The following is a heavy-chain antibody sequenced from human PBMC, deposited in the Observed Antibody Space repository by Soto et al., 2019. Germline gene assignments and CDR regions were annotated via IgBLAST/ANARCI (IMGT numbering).Heavy chain of an antibody. CDR1: GFSLSTSGAA. V-gene: IGHV2-5*02. D-gene: IGHD3-3*01. CDR2: IYWDGDK. Sequence: QINLIESGPTLVKPTQTLTLTCTFSGFSLSTSGAAVGWVRQPPGRALEWLALIYWDGDKRYNASLGNRLTTPKDPSINQVVLTLTNVDPADTATYYCAHRATMTIFGLIIDTGIWFDPWGQGTRVIVSS. CDR3: AHRATMTIFGLIIDTGIWFDP. J-gene: IGHJ5*02.